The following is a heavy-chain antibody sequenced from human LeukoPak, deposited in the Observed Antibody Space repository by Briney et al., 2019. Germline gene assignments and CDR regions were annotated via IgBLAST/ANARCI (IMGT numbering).Heavy chain of an antibody. CDR1: SASITSSPYF. CDR3: ARVTSQQWLVRGYYFDY. J-gene: IGHJ4*02. Sequence: PSETLSLTCTVSSASITSSPYFWGWIRQSPGKGLEWIGSISYSGSTYYNPSLKSRVTISVDTSKNQFSLKLSSVTAADTAVYYCARVTSQQWLVRGYYFDYWGQGTLVTVSS. D-gene: IGHD6-19*01. CDR2: ISYSGST. V-gene: IGHV4-39*07.